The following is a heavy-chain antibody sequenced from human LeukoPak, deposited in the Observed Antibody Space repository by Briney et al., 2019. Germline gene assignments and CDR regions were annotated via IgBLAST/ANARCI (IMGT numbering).Heavy chain of an antibody. CDR2: IYYSGTT. CDR3: ARARRLVQDTSFYLES. Sequence: SETLSLSCTVSGDSIYSGGFYWSWVRQLPGKGLEWIGHIYYSGTTYYNPSLERRVLISVDTSKNEFSLKVSSMTAADTAVYFCARARRLVQDTSFYLESWGQGTLVTVSS. V-gene: IGHV4-31*03. CDR1: GDSIYSGGFY. D-gene: IGHD5/OR15-5a*01. J-gene: IGHJ4*02.